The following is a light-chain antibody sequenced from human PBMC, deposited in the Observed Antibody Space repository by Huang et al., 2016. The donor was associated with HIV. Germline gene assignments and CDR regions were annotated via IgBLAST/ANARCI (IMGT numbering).Light chain of an antibody. Sequence: DIVMTQSPDSLAVSLGEGATINCKSSQSILYSSNNKNYLAWYQPKPGQPPKLLIYWASSRESGVPDRFRGSGSGTDFTLTSSSLQAEDVAVYCCQQYYNTPPTFGRGTKVEVK. CDR3: QQYYNTPPT. CDR2: WAS. J-gene: IGKJ1*01. CDR1: QSILYSSNNKNY. V-gene: IGKV4-1*01.